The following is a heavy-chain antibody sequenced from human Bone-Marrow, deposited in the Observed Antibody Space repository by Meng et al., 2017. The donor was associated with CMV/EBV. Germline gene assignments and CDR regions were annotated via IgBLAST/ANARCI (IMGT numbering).Heavy chain of an antibody. J-gene: IGHJ4*02. CDR2: IYYSGST. Sequence: SETLSLTCTVSGGSISSRSYYWGWIRQPPGKGLEWIGYIYYSGSTNYNPSLKSRVTISVDTSKNQFSLKLSSVTAADTAVYYCARTPGYSSSWYYDYWGQGTLVTVSS. V-gene: IGHV4-61*05. CDR3: ARTPGYSSSWYYDY. D-gene: IGHD6-13*01. CDR1: GGSISSRSYY.